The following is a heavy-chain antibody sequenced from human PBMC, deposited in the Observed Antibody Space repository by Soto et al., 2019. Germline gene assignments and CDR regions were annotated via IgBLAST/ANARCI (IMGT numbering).Heavy chain of an antibody. V-gene: IGHV4-39*01. CDR3: ARGVTHIDP. Sequence: SETLSLTCTVSGGSISSSSYYWGWIRQPPGKGLEWIGSIYYSGSTYYNLSLKSRVTISVDTSKNQFSLKLSSVTAADTAVYYCARGVTHIDPWGQGTLVTVSS. CDR1: GGSISSSSYY. CDR2: IYYSGST. J-gene: IGHJ5*02.